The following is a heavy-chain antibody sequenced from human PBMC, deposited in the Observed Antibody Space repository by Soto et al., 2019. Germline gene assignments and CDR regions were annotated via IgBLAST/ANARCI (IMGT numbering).Heavy chain of an antibody. CDR2: INPSGGST. V-gene: IGHV1-46*01. J-gene: IGHJ4*02. D-gene: IGHD6-25*01. CDR1: GYTFTSYY. Sequence: ASVKVSCKASGYTFTSYYVFWVRQAPGQGLEWMGMINPSGGSTRYAQKFQGRVTMTRNTSTSTVYMELSSLRSEDTAVYYCAFWRYNSEWYDVFDYWGQGSLVTVSS. CDR3: AFWRYNSEWYDVFDY.